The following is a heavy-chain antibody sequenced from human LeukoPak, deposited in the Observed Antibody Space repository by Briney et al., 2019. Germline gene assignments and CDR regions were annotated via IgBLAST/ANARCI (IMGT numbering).Heavy chain of an antibody. CDR1: GFTFSSYW. Sequence: GSLRLSCAASGFTFSSYWMSWVRQPPGKGLEWIGSIYYSGTTYYNPSLKSRVTISVDTSKNQFSLNLTSVTAADTAVYYCARVVQQRIAVAGGHLYYFDYWGQGTLVTVSS. CDR2: IYYSGTT. D-gene: IGHD6-19*01. J-gene: IGHJ4*02. CDR3: ARVVQQRIAVAGGHLYYFDY. V-gene: IGHV4-4*02.